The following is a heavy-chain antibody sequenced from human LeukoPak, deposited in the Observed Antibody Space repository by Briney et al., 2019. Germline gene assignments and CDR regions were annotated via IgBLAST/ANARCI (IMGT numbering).Heavy chain of an antibody. CDR1: GGSISSSSYY. CDR2: IYYSGST. J-gene: IGHJ4*02. V-gene: IGHV4-39*07. D-gene: IGHD5-12*01. Sequence: SETLSLTCTVSGGSISSSSYYWGWIRQPPGKGLEWIGSIYYSGSTYYNPSLKSRVTISVDTSKNQFSLKLSSVTAADTAVYYCARYSGYDYGYFDYWGQGTLVTVSS. CDR3: ARYSGYDYGYFDY.